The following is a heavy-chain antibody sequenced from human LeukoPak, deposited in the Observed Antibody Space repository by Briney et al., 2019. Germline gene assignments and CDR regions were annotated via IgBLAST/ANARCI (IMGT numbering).Heavy chain of an antibody. CDR3: ARAARQDYYFDY. J-gene: IGHJ4*02. V-gene: IGHV3-66*02. CDR2: IYSGGST. Sequence: GGSLRLSRAASGFTVSSNYMSWVRQAPGKGLEWVSVIYSGGSTYYADSVKGRFTISRDNSKNTLYLQMNSLRAEDTAVYYCARAARQDYYFDYWGQGTLVTVSS. D-gene: IGHD6-6*01. CDR1: GFTVSSNY.